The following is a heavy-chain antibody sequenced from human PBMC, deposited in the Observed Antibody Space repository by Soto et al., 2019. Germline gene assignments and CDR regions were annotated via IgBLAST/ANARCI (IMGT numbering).Heavy chain of an antibody. V-gene: IGHV3-33*01. Sequence: PGGSLRLSCAASGFTFSSYGMHWVRQAPGKGLEWVAVIWYDGSNKYYADSVKGRFTISRDNSKNTLYLQMNSLRAEDTAVYYCARDAAARPGWFDPWGQGTLVTVSS. J-gene: IGHJ5*02. CDR3: ARDAAARPGWFDP. CDR1: GFTFSSYG. CDR2: IWYDGSNK. D-gene: IGHD6-6*01.